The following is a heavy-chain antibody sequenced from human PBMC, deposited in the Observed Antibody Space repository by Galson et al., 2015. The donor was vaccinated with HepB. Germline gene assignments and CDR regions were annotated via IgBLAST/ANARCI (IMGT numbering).Heavy chain of an antibody. CDR3: VKDGLERRYGYYYYGMDV. J-gene: IGHJ6*02. V-gene: IGHV3-64D*06. CDR2: ISSNGGST. CDR1: GFTFSSYA. Sequence: SLRLSCAASGFTFSSYAMHWVRQAPGKGLEYVSAISSNGGSTYYADSVTGRFTISRDNSKNTLYLQMSSLRAEDTAVYYCVKDGLERRYGYYYYGMDVWGQGTTVTVSS. D-gene: IGHD1-1*01.